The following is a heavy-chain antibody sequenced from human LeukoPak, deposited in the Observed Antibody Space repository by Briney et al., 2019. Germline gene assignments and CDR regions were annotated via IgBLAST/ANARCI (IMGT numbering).Heavy chain of an antibody. V-gene: IGHV3-48*03. J-gene: IGHJ6*04. D-gene: IGHD3-10*02. CDR2: ISSSGSTI. CDR1: GFTFSSYE. Sequence: PGGSLRLSCSASGFTFSSYEMNSVRQAPGEGLEWVSYISSSGSTIYYADSVKGRFTISRDNAKNSLYLQMNSLRAEDTAVYYCAELGITMIGGVWGKGTTVTISS. CDR3: AELGITMIGGV.